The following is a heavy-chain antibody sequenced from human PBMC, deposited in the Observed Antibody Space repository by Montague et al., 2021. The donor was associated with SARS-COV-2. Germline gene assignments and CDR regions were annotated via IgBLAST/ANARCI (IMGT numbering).Heavy chain of an antibody. J-gene: IGHJ4*02. V-gene: IGHV4-34*01. CDR1: DGSLINYY. CDR2: INQSGTT. CDR3: ARGRKSRVSVVRGVLTSPYFEF. D-gene: IGHD3-10*01. Sequence: SETLSLTCGVYDGSLINYYWSWIRQTPERGLEWIGEINQSGTTXXXPSXXXRVTISVDASKDQFSLRVTSVTGADRAVYYCARGRKSRVSVVRGVLTSPYFEFWGQGTPVVVSS.